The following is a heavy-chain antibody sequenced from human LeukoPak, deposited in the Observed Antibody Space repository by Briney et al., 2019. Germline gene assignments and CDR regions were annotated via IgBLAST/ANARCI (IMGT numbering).Heavy chain of an antibody. J-gene: IGHJ4*02. V-gene: IGHV3-48*04. CDR2: VSISSGTI. CDR1: GFTFIGHN. CDR3: ARAMSTFGGVRNYFDS. D-gene: IGHD3-16*01. Sequence: GGSLRLSCAASGFTFIGHNMNWVRQAPGKGLEWVSFVSISSGTIYYADSVKGRFRISRDNAKSSLDLEMNSLRAEDTAVYYCARAMSTFGGVRNYFDSWGQGTLVTVSS.